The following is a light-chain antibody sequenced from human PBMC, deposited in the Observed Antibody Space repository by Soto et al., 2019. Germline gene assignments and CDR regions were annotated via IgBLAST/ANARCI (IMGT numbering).Light chain of an antibody. J-gene: IGLJ1*01. CDR3: SSYVGSNNFYV. V-gene: IGLV2-8*01. Sequence: SLLDQPTSASCSPGHSVTMSCTGTSSDVGDYKYVSLYQKHPGKAPKLMIYEVTKRPSGVPDRFSGSKSGNTASLTVSGLQADDEADYYCSSYVGSNNFYVFGTGTKVTVL. CDR1: SSDVGDYKY. CDR2: EVT.